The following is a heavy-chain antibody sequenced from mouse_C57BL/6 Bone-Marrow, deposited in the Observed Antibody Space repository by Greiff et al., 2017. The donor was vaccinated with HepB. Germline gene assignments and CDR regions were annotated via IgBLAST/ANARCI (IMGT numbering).Heavy chain of an antibody. CDR2: IYPRSGNT. CDR1: GYTFTSYG. CDR3: ARRLANWDLYYFDY. J-gene: IGHJ2*01. D-gene: IGHD4-1*01. Sequence: QVQLQQSGAELARPGASVQLSCKASGYTFTSYGISWVKQRTGQGLEWIGEIYPRSGNTYYNEKFKGKATLTADKSSSTAYMELRSLTSEDSAVYFWARRLANWDLYYFDYWGQGTTLTVSS. V-gene: IGHV1-81*01.